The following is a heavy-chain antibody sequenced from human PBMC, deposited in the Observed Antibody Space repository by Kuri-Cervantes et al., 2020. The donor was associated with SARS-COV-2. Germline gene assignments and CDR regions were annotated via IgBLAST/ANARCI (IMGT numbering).Heavy chain of an antibody. CDR2: MNPNSGNT. CDR3: ARGRYSSGWYRFVWFDP. CDR1: GYIFTSYD. V-gene: IGHV1-8*01. Sequence: ASVKVSCKASGYIFTSYDISWVRQATGQGLEWMGWMNPNSGNTGYAQKFQGRVTMTRNTSISTAYMELSSLRSEDTAEYYCARGRYSSGWYRFVWFDPWGQGTLVTVSS. J-gene: IGHJ5*02. D-gene: IGHD6-19*01.